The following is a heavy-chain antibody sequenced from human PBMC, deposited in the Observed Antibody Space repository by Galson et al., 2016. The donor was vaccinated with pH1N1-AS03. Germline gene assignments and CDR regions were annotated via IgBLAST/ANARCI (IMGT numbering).Heavy chain of an antibody. J-gene: IGHJ4*02. CDR1: GFTFSNYI. CDR2: ISSSSSYI. V-gene: IGHV3-21*01. D-gene: IGHD6-13*01. Sequence: SLRLSCAASGFTFSNYIMNWVRQAPGKGLAWVSSISSSSSYIYSADSVKGRFTISRDNAKNSLYLQMNSLRAEDTAVYYRARGPAGTFDYWGQGTLVTVSS. CDR3: ARGPAGTFDY.